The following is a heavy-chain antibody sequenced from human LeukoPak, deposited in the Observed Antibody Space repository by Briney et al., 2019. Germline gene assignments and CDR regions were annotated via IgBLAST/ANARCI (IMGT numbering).Heavy chain of an antibody. CDR2: IRYDGSNK. D-gene: IGHD3-22*01. Sequence: PGGSLRLSCAASGFTFSSYGMHWVRQAPGKGLEWVAFIRYDGSNKYYADSVKGRFTISRDNSKNTLYLQMNSLRAEDTAAYYCAKDRGMIVVVEEFDYWGQGTLVTVSS. V-gene: IGHV3-30*02. J-gene: IGHJ4*02. CDR3: AKDRGMIVVVEEFDY. CDR1: GFTFSSYG.